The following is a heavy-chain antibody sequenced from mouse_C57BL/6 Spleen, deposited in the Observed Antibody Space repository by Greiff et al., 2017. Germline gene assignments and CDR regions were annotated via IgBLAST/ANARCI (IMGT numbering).Heavy chain of an antibody. J-gene: IGHJ4*01. D-gene: IGHD2-10*01. V-gene: IGHV1-19*01. Sequence: EVKLMESGPVLVKPGASVKMSCKASGYTFTDYYMNWVKQSHGKSLEWIGVINPYNGGTSYNQKFKGKATLTVDKSSSTAYMELNSLTSEDSAVYYCARSTYYERGYAMDYWGQGTSVTVSS. CDR2: INPYNGGT. CDR1: GYTFTDYY. CDR3: ARSTYYERGYAMDY.